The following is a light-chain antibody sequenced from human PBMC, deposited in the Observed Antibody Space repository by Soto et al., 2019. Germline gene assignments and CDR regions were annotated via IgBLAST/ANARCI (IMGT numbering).Light chain of an antibody. V-gene: IGKV1-5*03. CDR2: KAS. J-gene: IGKJ3*01. CDR1: QSISSW. CDR3: QQYNSYSVT. Sequence: DIQMTQSPSTLSASVGDRVTITCRASQSISSWLAWYQQKPGKAPKLLIYKASSLESGVPSRFSGSGSGTDFTLTISSLQPDDFATYYCQQYNSYSVTFGPGTQVDIK.